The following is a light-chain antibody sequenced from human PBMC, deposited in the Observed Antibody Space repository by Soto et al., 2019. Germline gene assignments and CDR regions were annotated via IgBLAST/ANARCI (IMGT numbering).Light chain of an antibody. Sequence: DIQLTQSPSFLSAFVGDTVTITCRASQAMSTYLAWYQQKPGKVPKLLIRSASTLQSGVTPRFSGGGSGTEFTLKINTLQPDDSGIYYCQQLNGYQLAFGWGTNVEIK. V-gene: IGKV1-9*01. CDR2: SAS. J-gene: IGKJ4*01. CDR1: QAMSTY. CDR3: QQLNGYQLA.